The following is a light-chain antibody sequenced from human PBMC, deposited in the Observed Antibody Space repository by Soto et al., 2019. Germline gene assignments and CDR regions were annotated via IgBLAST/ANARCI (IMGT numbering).Light chain of an antibody. CDR2: AVS. CDR1: SSDVGNYNF. Sequence: QSVLTQPASVSGSPGQSITISCTGTSSDVGNYNFVSWYQQHPGKAPKPMIYAVSNRPSGVSIRFSGSKSGNTASLTISGLQAEDEADYYCSSYSSTSTYVFGAGTKVTVL. CDR3: SSYSSTSTYV. J-gene: IGLJ1*01. V-gene: IGLV2-14*01.